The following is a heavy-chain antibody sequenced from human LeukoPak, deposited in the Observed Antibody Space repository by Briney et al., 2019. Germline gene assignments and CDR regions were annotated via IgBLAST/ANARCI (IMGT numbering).Heavy chain of an antibody. Sequence: GESLKISCKGSGYSFTNYWISWVRQMPGKGLEWMGKIDPSDSYTNYSPSFQGHVTISADKSISTAYLQWSSLKASDTAMYYCARHDKDYDILSRWGQGTLVTVSS. D-gene: IGHD3-9*01. J-gene: IGHJ4*02. CDR2: IDPSDSYT. CDR3: ARHDKDYDILSR. V-gene: IGHV5-10-1*01. CDR1: GYSFTNYW.